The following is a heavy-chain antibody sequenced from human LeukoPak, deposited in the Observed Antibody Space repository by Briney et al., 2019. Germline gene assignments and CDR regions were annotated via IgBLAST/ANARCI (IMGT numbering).Heavy chain of an antibody. CDR3: IVVVEPPDSDGFDV. CDR2: INADGSTT. J-gene: IGHJ3*01. D-gene: IGHD1-14*01. Sequence: GGSLRLSCAASGFTFGNSWVHWVRQAPGKGLVWVSLINADGSTTSYADPVKGRFTISRDNARNTLSLEMNSLTIEDTAVYYCIVVVEPPDSDGFDVWGQGTMITVSS. V-gene: IGHV3-74*01. CDR1: GFTFGNSW.